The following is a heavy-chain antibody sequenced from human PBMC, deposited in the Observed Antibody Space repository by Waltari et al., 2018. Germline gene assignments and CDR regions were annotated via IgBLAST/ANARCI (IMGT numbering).Heavy chain of an antibody. CDR2: IADSNAM. V-gene: IGHV3-11*01. J-gene: IGHJ4*02. CDR3: ARDEYSYSY. CDR1: GFSVSDDY. Sequence: QVQLVESGGGLVGPGGSLSLSCAASGFSVSDDYMTWIRQAPGKGLEWVAYIADSNAMYYADSVKGRFTMSRDNAKNSLHLQMDSLRAEDAGVYYCARDEYSYSYWGQGTLVTVSS. D-gene: IGHD5-18*01.